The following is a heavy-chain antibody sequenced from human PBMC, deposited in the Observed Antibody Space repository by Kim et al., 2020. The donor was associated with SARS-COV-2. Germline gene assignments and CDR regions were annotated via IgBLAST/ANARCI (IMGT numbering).Heavy chain of an antibody. CDR2: IYPGDSDT. D-gene: IGHD3-9*01. CDR1: GYSFTSYW. V-gene: IGHV5-51*01. J-gene: IGHJ6*02. CDR3: ARQPGYYDILTGHYGMDV. Sequence: GESLKISCKGSGYSFTSYWIGWVRQMPGKGLEWMGIIYPGDSDTRYSPSFQGQVTISADKSISTAYLQWSSLKASDTAMYYCARQPGYYDILTGHYGMDVWGQGTTVTVSS.